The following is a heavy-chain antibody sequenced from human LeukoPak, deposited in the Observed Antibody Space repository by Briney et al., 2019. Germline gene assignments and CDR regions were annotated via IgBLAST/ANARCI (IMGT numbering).Heavy chain of an antibody. Sequence: SETLSLTCTVSGGSISSSSYYWGWIRQPPGKGLEWIGEINHSGSTNYNPSLKSRVTISVDTSKNQFSLKLSSVTAADTAVYYCARSYYDFWSGYYYGMDVWGQGTTVTVSS. CDR1: GGSISSSSYY. CDR3: ARSYYDFWSGYYYGMDV. D-gene: IGHD3-3*01. J-gene: IGHJ6*02. CDR2: INHSGST. V-gene: IGHV4-39*07.